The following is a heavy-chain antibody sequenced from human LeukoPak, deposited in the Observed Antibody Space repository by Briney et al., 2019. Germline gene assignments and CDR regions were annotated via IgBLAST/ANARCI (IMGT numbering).Heavy chain of an antibody. CDR1: GFTFSSYG. V-gene: IGHV3-30*18. Sequence: GGSLRLSCAASGFTFSSYGMHWVRQAPGKGLEWAAVILYDGSNKYYADSVKGRFTISRDNSKNTLYLQMNSLRAEDTAVYYCAKDGSVAGPIDYWGQGTLVTVSS. CDR2: ILYDGSNK. J-gene: IGHJ4*02. D-gene: IGHD6-19*01. CDR3: AKDGSVAGPIDY.